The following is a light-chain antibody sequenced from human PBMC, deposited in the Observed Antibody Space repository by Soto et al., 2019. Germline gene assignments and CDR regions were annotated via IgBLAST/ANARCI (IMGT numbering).Light chain of an antibody. CDR2: EVT. J-gene: IGLJ2*01. V-gene: IGLV2-8*01. Sequence: QCALTQSPSASGSPGQSVTISWTGTGSDVGGYNYVSWYQQHPGKAPKLMIYEVTKRPSGVPDRFSGSKSGNTASLTVSGLQAEDEADYYCSSYAGSNNLIFGGGTKLTVL. CDR3: SSYAGSNNLI. CDR1: GSDVGGYNY.